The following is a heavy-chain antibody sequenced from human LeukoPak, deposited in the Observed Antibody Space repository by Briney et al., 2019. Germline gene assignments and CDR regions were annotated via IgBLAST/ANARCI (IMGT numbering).Heavy chain of an antibody. CDR3: ARVQSALFDY. V-gene: IGHV1-18*01. CDR1: GYNFGGYA. J-gene: IGHJ4*02. Sequence: ASVKVSCKASGYNFGGYAISWVRQAPGQGLEWVGWVSAYSGGTNYAQKLQGRVTMTTDTSTSTAYMELRSLRSDDTAVYYCARVQSALFDYWGQGTLVTVSS. CDR2: VSAYSGGT.